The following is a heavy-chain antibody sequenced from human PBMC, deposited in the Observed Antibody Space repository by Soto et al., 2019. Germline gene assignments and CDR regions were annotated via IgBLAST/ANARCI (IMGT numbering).Heavy chain of an antibody. D-gene: IGHD3-10*01. CDR2: IFSNDEK. V-gene: IGHV2-26*01. CDR3: TRIEKGSASYT. Sequence: QVTLKESGPVLVKPTETLTLTCTVSGFSLSNTRMGVSWIRQPPGKALEWLAHIFSNDEKSYSTSLKSRLTISKDTSKRQVVLSMTNVDPVDTATYYCTRIEKGSASYTWGQGTLVTVSS. CDR1: GFSLSNTRMG. J-gene: IGHJ5*02.